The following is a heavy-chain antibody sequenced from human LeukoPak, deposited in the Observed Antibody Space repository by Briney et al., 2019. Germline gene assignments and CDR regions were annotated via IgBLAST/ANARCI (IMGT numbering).Heavy chain of an antibody. V-gene: IGHV3-21*01. CDR3: ARDGMYYDFWSGKDRGYFDY. CDR2: ISSSSSYI. CDR1: GFTFSSYS. D-gene: IGHD3-3*01. Sequence: PGGSLRLSCAASGFTFSSYSMNWVRQAPGKGLEWVSSISSSSSYIYYADSVKGRFTISRDNAKNPLYLQMNSLRAEDTAVYYCARDGMYYDFWSGKDRGYFDYWGQGTLVTVSS. J-gene: IGHJ4*02.